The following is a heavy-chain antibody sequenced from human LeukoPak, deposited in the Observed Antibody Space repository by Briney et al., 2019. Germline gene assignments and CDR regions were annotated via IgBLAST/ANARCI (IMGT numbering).Heavy chain of an antibody. CDR2: IKQDGSDK. D-gene: IGHD2-2*01. CDR3: ARVLPVASRDY. V-gene: IGHV3-7*01. J-gene: IGHJ4*02. CDR1: GFTFSTYW. Sequence: GGSLRLSCAACGFTFSTYWMSWVRQAPGKGLEWVANIKQDGSDKFYVDSVKGRFTISRDNAKNSMYLQMSSLRAEDTAIYYCARVLPVASRDYWGQGTLVTVSS.